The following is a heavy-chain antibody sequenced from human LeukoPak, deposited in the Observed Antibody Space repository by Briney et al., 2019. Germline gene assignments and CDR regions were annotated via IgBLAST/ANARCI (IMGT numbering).Heavy chain of an antibody. V-gene: IGHV1-3*01. CDR3: ARLPAMYYDFWSGPIENAFDI. CDR1: GYTFTSYA. D-gene: IGHD3-3*01. Sequence: ASVKVSCKVSGYTFTSYAMHWVRQAPGQRLEWMGWINAGNGNTKYSQKFQGRVTITRDTSASTAYMELSSLRSEDTAVYYCARLPAMYYDFWSGPIENAFDIWGQGTMVTVSS. CDR2: INAGNGNT. J-gene: IGHJ3*02.